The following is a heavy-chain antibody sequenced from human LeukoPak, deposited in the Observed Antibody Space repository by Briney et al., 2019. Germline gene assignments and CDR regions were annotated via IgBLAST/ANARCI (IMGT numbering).Heavy chain of an antibody. Sequence: ASVKVSCKASGYTFTSYAMNWVRQAPGQGLEWMGWINTNTGNPSYAQGFTGRFVFSLDTSVSTAYLQISSLKAEDTAVYYCARGPRIAAAGTRWFDPWGQGTLVTVSS. J-gene: IGHJ5*02. CDR2: INTNTGNP. D-gene: IGHD6-13*01. V-gene: IGHV7-4-1*02. CDR1: GYTFTSYA. CDR3: ARGPRIAAAGTRWFDP.